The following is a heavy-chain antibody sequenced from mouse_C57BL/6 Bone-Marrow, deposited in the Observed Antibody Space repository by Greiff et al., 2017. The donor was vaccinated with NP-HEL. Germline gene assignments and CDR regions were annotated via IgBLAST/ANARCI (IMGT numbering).Heavy chain of an antibody. V-gene: IGHV1-39*01. CDR2: INPNYGTT. Sequence: VHVKQSGPELVKPGASVKISCKASGYSFTDYNMNWVKQSNGKSLEWIGVINPNYGTTSYNQKFKGKATLTVDQSSSTAYMQLNSLTSEDSAVYYCARRGFITTVVAPGFDYWGQGTTLTVSS. J-gene: IGHJ2*01. CDR1: GYSFTDYN. D-gene: IGHD1-1*01. CDR3: ARRGFITTVVAPGFDY.